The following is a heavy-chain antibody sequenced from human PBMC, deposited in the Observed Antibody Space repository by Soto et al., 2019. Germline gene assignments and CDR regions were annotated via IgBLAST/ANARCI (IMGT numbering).Heavy chain of an antibody. D-gene: IGHD3-3*01. V-gene: IGHV3-23*01. CDR3: AKDRSSATIFGVVLANWFDP. CDR2: ISGSGGST. J-gene: IGHJ5*02. CDR1: GFTFSSYA. Sequence: GGSLRLSCAASGFTFSSYAMSWVRQAPGKGLEWVSAISGSGGSTYYADSVKGRFTISRDNSKNTLYLQMNSLRAEDTAVYYCAKDRSSATIFGVVLANWFDPWGQGTLVTVSS.